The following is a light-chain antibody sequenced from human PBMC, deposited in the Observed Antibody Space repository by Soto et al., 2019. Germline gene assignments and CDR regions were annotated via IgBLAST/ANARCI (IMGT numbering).Light chain of an antibody. CDR3: AEWDDSLNGVV. CDR1: SSNIGSNT. V-gene: IGLV1-44*01. CDR2: INN. J-gene: IGLJ2*01. Sequence: QSVLTQPPSASGTPGQRVTISCSGSSSNIGSNTVNWYQQLPGTAPKLLIYINNQRPSGVPDRFSGSKSGTSASLAISGLQSADEADYYCAEWDDSLNGVVFGGGTKLTVL.